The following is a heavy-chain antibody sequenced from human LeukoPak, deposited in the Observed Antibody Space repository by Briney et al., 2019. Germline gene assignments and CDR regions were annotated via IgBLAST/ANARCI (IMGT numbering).Heavy chain of an antibody. CDR2: IYYSGST. D-gene: IGHD5-24*01. Sequence: PSETLSLTCTVSGGSISSYYWGWIRQPPGKGLEWIGSIYYSGSTYYNPSLKSRVTISVDTSKNQFSLKPSSVTAADTAVYYCARHFVYRDGYNTDYWGQGTLVTVSS. V-gene: IGHV4-39*01. CDR1: GGSISSYY. J-gene: IGHJ4*02. CDR3: ARHFVYRDGYNTDY.